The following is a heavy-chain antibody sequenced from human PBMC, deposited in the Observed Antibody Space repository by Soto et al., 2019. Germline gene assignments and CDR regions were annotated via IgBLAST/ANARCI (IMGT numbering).Heavy chain of an antibody. D-gene: IGHD6-19*01. J-gene: IGHJ6*02. CDR3: AKDLRIAVAGPYYYYYYGMDV. Sequence: GGSLRLSCAASGFTFSSYAMSWVRQSPGKGLEWVSAISGSGGSTYYADSVKGRFTISRDNSKNTLYLQMNSLRAEDTAVYYCAKDLRIAVAGPYYYYYYGMDVWGQGTTVTVSS. V-gene: IGHV3-23*01. CDR1: GFTFSSYA. CDR2: ISGSGGST.